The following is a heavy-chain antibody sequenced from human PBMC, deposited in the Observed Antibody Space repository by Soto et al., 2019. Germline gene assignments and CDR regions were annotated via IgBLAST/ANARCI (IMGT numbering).Heavy chain of an antibody. J-gene: IGHJ6*02. CDR1: GFTFSNYG. CDR3: ANRGETYYYYYDVDV. CDR2: ISGSGGGP. Sequence: EVQLLESGGGLVQPGGSLRLSCAASGFTFSNYGMSWVRQAPGKGLEWVSTISGSGGGPYYADSVKGRFTISRDNSKNTLYLQMNSLRAEDTGVYYCANRGETYYYYYDVDVWGQGTTVTVSS. V-gene: IGHV3-23*01.